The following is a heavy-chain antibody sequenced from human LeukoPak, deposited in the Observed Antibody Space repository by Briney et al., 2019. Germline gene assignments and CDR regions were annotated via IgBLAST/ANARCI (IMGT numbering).Heavy chain of an antibody. Sequence: PSETLSLTCTVSGGSISSSSYSWGWIRQPPGKGLEWIGSIYYSGSTYYNPSLKSRVTISVDTSKNQFSLKLSSVTAADTAVYYCARDRGVSSSWPPDDAFDIWGQGTMVTVSS. J-gene: IGHJ3*02. CDR2: IYYSGST. D-gene: IGHD6-6*01. CDR3: ARDRGVSSSWPPDDAFDI. V-gene: IGHV4-39*07. CDR1: GGSISSSSYS.